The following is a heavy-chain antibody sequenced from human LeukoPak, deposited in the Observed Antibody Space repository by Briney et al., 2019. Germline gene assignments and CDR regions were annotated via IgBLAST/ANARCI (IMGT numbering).Heavy chain of an antibody. J-gene: IGHJ5*02. CDR2: ISAYNGNT. V-gene: IGHV1-18*01. CDR3: ARGHSSGWWGNWFDP. Sequence: GASVKVSCKASGYTFTSYGISWVRQAPGQGLEWMGWISAYNGNTNYAQKLQGRVTMTTGTSTSTAYMELRSLRSGDTAVYYCARGHSSGWWGNWFDPWGQGTLVTVSS. CDR1: GYTFTSYG. D-gene: IGHD6-19*01.